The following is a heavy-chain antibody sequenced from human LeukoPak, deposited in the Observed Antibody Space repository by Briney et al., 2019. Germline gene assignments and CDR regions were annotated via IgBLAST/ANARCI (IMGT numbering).Heavy chain of an antibody. J-gene: IGHJ5*02. CDR3: ARERRPGYCSGGRCDRRFDP. Sequence: GGSLRLSCAASGFTFSSYNMNWVRQAPGKGLEWVSYISSTSSTKYYAESVKGRFTISRDNAKISLYLQMNSLRAEDTAVYYCARERRPGYCSGGRCDRRFDPWGQGTLVTVSS. V-gene: IGHV3-48*01. CDR2: ISSTSSTK. D-gene: IGHD2-15*01. CDR1: GFTFSSYN.